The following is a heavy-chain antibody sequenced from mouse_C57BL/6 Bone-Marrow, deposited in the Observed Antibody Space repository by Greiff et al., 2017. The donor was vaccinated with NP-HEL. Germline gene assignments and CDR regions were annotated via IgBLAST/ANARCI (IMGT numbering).Heavy chain of an antibody. CDR1: GYTFTSYW. Sequence: VKLMESGAELVRPGTSVKLSCKASGYTFTSYWMHWVKQRPGQGLEWIGVIDPSDSYTNYNQKFKGKATLTVDTSSSTAYMQLSSLTSEDSAVYYGARVSTMVKWFAYWGQGTLVTVSA. J-gene: IGHJ3*01. V-gene: IGHV1-59*01. CDR3: ARVSTMVKWFAY. D-gene: IGHD2-2*01. CDR2: IDPSDSYT.